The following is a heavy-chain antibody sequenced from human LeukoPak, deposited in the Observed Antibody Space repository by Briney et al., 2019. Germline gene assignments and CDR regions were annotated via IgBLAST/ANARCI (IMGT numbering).Heavy chain of an antibody. CDR3: AREDYYDSGSNDY. J-gene: IGHJ4*02. CDR1: GYTFTSYD. CDR2: MNPNSGNT. D-gene: IGHD3-22*01. Sequence: ASVNVSCKASGYTFTSYDINWVPQAPGQGLEWMGWMNPNSGNTAYAQKFQGRVTISRNTSISTVYMEVSSLRSEDTAVYYCAREDYYDSGSNDYWGQGTLVTVSS. V-gene: IGHV1-8*01.